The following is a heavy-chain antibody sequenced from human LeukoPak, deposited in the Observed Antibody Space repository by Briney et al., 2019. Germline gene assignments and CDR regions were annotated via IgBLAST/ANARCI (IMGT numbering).Heavy chain of an antibody. CDR3: ARERGDIVVVPAATRIAVAGVYNWFDP. J-gene: IGHJ5*02. Sequence: ASVKVSCKASGYIFTGYYIHWVRQAPGQGLEWMGWINPNSGGTNYAQKFQGRVTMTRDTSISTAYMELSRLRSDDTAVYYCARERGDIVVVPAATRIAVAGVYNWFDPWGQGTLVTVSS. CDR2: INPNSGGT. V-gene: IGHV1-2*02. CDR1: GYIFTGYY. D-gene: IGHD2-2*01.